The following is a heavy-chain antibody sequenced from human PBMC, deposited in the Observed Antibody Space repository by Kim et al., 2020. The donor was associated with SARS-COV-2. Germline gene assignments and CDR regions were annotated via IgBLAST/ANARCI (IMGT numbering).Heavy chain of an antibody. CDR3: ARGVLLWFGEVYGMDV. CDR2: IYYSGST. CDR1: GGSVSSGSYY. V-gene: IGHV4-61*01. J-gene: IGHJ6*02. Sequence: SETLSLTCTVSGGSVSSGSYYWSWIRQPPGKGLEWIGYIYYSGSTNYNPSLKSRVTISVDTSKNQFSLKLSSVTAADTAVYYCARGVLLWFGEVYGMDVWGQGTTVTVSS. D-gene: IGHD3-10*01.